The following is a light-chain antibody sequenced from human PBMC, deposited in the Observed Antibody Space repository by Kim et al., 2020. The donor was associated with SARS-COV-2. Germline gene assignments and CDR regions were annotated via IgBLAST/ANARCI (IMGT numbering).Light chain of an antibody. CDR2: YDS. CDR3: QVWDSSSDHWV. J-gene: IGLJ3*02. V-gene: IGLV3-21*04. CDR1: NIGSKS. Sequence: PGKTARITCGGNNIGSKSVHWYQQKPGQAPVLIIYYDSDRPSGIPERFSGSNSGNTATLTISRVEAGDEADYYCQVWDSSSDHWVFGGGTQLTVL.